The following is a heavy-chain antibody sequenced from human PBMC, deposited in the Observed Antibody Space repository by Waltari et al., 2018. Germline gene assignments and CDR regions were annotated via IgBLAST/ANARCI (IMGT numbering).Heavy chain of an antibody. D-gene: IGHD1-7*01. CDR3: AKELEL. Sequence: EVQPLASGGGLVQPGGSLRLVCPALGLTFTSYAMSWVRPAPGKALEWVSAISGSGGSTYYADSVKGRFTISRDNSKNTLYLQMNSLRAEDTAVYYCAKELELRGQGTLVTVSS. CDR2: ISGSGGST. J-gene: IGHJ4*02. CDR1: GLTFTSYA. V-gene: IGHV3-23*01.